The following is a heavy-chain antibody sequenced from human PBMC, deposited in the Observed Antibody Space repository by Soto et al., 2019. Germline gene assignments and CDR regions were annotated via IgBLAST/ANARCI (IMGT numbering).Heavy chain of an antibody. V-gene: IGHV3-11*01. D-gene: IGHD3-10*01. CDR1: GFTFSDYY. Sequence: GGSLRLSCAASGFTFSDYYMSWIRQAPGKGLEWVSYISSSGSTIYYADSVKGRFTISRDNAKNSLYLQMNSLRAEDTAVYYCARASVYYYGSGSFMDVWGKGTTVTVSS. CDR2: ISSSGSTI. J-gene: IGHJ6*03. CDR3: ARASVYYYGSGSFMDV.